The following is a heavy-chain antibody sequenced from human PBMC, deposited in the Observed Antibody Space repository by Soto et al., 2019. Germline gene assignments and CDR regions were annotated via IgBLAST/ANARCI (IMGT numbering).Heavy chain of an antibody. CDR3: ARSSHKERWFDP. CDR1: GDSIIGIYH. CDR2: IYHTGTT. V-gene: IGHV4-38-2*01. Sequence: SETLSLTCAVSGDSIIGIYHWAWIRQSPGRGLEWIASIYHTGTTYYTPSLESRVTISVDTSKNQFSLKLNSVTAADTAVYYCARSSHKERWFDPWGQGTLVTVS. J-gene: IGHJ5*02. D-gene: IGHD6-13*01.